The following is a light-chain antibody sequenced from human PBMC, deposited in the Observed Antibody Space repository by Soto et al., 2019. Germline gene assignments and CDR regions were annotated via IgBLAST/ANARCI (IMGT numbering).Light chain of an antibody. J-gene: IGKJ4*01. Sequence: EIVLTQSPATLSLSPGERATLSCRASQSVSNRNLAWYQQKPGLAPRLLNYDASSRATGIPDRFSGSGSGTDFTLTISRLESEDFAVYYCQQYGSSPPLTFGGGTKVEIK. V-gene: IGKV3D-20*01. CDR2: DAS. CDR3: QQYGSSPPLT. CDR1: QSVSNRN.